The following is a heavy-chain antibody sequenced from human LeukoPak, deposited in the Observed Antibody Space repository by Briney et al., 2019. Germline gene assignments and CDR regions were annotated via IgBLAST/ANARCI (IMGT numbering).Heavy chain of an antibody. D-gene: IGHD2-8*01. CDR2: INHSGST. V-gene: IGHV4-34*01. CDR3: ARGGIVLMVYAYDY. J-gene: IGHJ4*02. CDR1: GGSFRGYY. Sequence: SETLSLTCAVYGGSFRGYYWSWIRQPPGKGLEWIGEINHSGSTNYNPSLKSRVTISVDTSKNQFSLKLSSVTAADTAVYYCARGGIVLMVYAYDYWGQGTLVTVSS.